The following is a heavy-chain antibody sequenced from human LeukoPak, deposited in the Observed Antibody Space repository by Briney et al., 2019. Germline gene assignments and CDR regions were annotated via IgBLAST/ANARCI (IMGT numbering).Heavy chain of an antibody. CDR1: GYSISSGYY. Sequence: SETLSLTCTVSGYSISSGYYWGWIRQSPETGLEWIGSFYQSGSTYYNPSLKSRVTISVDTSKNQFSLRLRSVTAADTAVYYCARVTGYMIEDYFDYWGQGTLVTVSS. CDR3: ARVTGYMIEDYFDY. CDR2: FYQSGST. D-gene: IGHD3-22*01. J-gene: IGHJ4*02. V-gene: IGHV4-38-2*02.